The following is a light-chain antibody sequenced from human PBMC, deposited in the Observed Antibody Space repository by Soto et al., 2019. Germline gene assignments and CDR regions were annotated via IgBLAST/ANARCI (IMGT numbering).Light chain of an antibody. V-gene: IGLV1-40*01. CDR2: LNF. CDR1: SSNIGAGYD. Sequence: QSALTQPPSVSGTPGQRVTISCTGSSSNIGAGYDVHWYRQLPATAPKLLIYLNFNRASGVPDRFSGSRSGSSASLAISGLQPEDEATYYCQSYDSSLSGSFFGGGTKLTVL. CDR3: QSYDSSLSGSF. J-gene: IGLJ2*01.